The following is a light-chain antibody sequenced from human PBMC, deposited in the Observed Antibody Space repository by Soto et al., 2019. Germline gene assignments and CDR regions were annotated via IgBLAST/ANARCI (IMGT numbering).Light chain of an antibody. J-gene: IGKJ5*01. CDR2: DVS. CDR3: QQYNNWPFS. CDR1: QGVTTN. V-gene: IGKV3-15*01. Sequence: EIVMTQSPASLSVSPGERVTLSCRAGQGVTTNFAWYQQKSGQSPRLLIYDVSTRATGVPARFSGTGSETDFTLTISGLQSEESAVYFCQQYNNWPFSFGQGTRLEIK.